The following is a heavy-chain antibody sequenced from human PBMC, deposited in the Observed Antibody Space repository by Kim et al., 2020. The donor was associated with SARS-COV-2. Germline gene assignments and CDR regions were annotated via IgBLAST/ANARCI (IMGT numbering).Heavy chain of an antibody. CDR3: ARDGYDYVWGTEVDNWFDP. D-gene: IGHD3-16*01. CDR2: IYTSGST. Sequence: SETLSLTCTVSGGSISSYYWSWIRQPAGKGLEWIGRIYTSGSTNYNPSLESRVTMSVDTSKNQFSLKLSSVTAADTAVYYCARDGYDYVWGTEVDNWFDPWGQGTLVTVSS. CDR1: GGSISSYY. J-gene: IGHJ5*02. V-gene: IGHV4-4*07.